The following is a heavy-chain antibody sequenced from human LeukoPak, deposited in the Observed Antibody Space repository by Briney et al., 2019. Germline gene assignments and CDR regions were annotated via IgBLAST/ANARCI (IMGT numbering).Heavy chain of an antibody. CDR3: ARGIAGGFDY. Sequence: AAVKVSCKTSGYTFTGYHLHWVRQVPGQGLEWMGRIIPNSGDAIYALKFQDRVTLTRDTSINTVYMELNRLRSDDTALYYRARGIAGGFDYWGQGTLVTVSS. CDR2: IIPNSGDA. D-gene: IGHD2-21*01. V-gene: IGHV1-2*06. CDR1: GYTFTGYH. J-gene: IGHJ4*02.